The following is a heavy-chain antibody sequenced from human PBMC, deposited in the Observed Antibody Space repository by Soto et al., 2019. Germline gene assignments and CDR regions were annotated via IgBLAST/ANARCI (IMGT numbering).Heavy chain of an antibody. V-gene: IGHV3-13*05. CDR3: ARAYLGRLPRRADYYYALDV. CDR2: IGSAHDP. J-gene: IGHJ6*02. CDR1: GFTFSTYD. D-gene: IGHD1-26*01. Sequence: GGSLRLSCAASGFTFSTYDMHWVRQVPGKGLEWVSAIGSAHDPYYLGSVKGRLSISRENAKNSLYLQMNSLTTGDTAVYYCARAYLGRLPRRADYYYALDVWGQGTTVTVSS.